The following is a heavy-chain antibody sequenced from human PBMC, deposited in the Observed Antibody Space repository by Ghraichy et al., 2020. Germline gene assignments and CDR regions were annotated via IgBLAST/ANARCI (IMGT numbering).Heavy chain of an antibody. D-gene: IGHD6-13*01. CDR1: GGSLISHY. CDR2: IYYTGST. Sequence: SETLSLTCTVSGGSLISHYWSWIRQPPGKGLEWIGYIYYTGSTSYNPSLKSRVTISLDTSKNQVSLKVDSVTAADTAVYYCAKEGSSWSVDVWGQGTTVTVSS. CDR3: AKEGSSWSVDV. J-gene: IGHJ6*02. V-gene: IGHV4-59*11.